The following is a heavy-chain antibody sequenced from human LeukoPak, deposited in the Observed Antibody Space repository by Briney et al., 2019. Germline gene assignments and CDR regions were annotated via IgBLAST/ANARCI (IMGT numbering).Heavy chain of an antibody. CDR2: INPNSGGT. J-gene: IGHJ4*02. CDR1: GYTFTGYY. CDR3: ARHRVTMVRGGAVGYFDY. D-gene: IGHD3-10*01. Sequence: ASVKVSCKASGYTFTGYYMHWVRQAPGQGLEWMGWINPNSGGTNYAQKFQGRVTMTRDTSISTAYMELSRLRSDDTAVYYCARHRVTMVRGGAVGYFDYWGQGTLVTVSS. V-gene: IGHV1-2*02.